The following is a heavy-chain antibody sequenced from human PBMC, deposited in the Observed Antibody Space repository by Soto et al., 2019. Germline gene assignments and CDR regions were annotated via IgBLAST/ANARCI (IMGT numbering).Heavy chain of an antibody. Sequence: LSCAASGFTFNSYGMHWVRQAPGKGLEWVSYISDSSTTKFYADSVKGRFTISRDNTKNSLFLQMNSLRAGDTAVYFCASEGYNYFEYWGQGTLVTVSS. CDR3: ASEGYNYFEY. J-gene: IGHJ4*02. CDR2: ISDSSTTK. CDR1: GFTFNSYG. D-gene: IGHD5-12*01. V-gene: IGHV3-48*03.